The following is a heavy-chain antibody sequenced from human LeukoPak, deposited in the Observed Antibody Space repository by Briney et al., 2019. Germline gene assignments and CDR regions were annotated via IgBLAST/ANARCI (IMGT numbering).Heavy chain of an antibody. D-gene: IGHD2-2*02. J-gene: IGHJ4*02. V-gene: IGHV3-23*01. CDR1: GFTFSSHW. CDR3: AKVSGPQLYPNDY. Sequence: PGGSLRLSCTASGFTFSSHWMSWVRQAPGKGLEWVSAISGSGGSTYYADSVKGRFTISRDNSKNTLYLQMNSLRAEDTAVYYCAKVSGPQLYPNDYWGQGTLVTVSS. CDR2: ISGSGGST.